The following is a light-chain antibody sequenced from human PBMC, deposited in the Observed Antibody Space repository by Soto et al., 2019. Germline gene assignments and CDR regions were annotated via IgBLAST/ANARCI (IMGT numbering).Light chain of an antibody. CDR2: EVS. CDR3: SSYTRSSTRV. CDR1: SSDVGGYNY. Sequence: QSALTQPASVSGSPGQSITISCTGTSSDVGGYNYVSWYQQHPGKAPKLMIYEVSNRPSGVSNRFSGSKSGNTASLTISVLEAEDEDDYYCSSYTRSSTRVFGGGTKVTVL. V-gene: IGLV2-14*01. J-gene: IGLJ3*02.